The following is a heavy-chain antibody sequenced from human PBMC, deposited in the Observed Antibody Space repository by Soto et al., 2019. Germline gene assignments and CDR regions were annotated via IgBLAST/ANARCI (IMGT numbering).Heavy chain of an antibody. V-gene: IGHV1-18*01. CDR2: ISAYNGNT. J-gene: IGHJ5*02. Sequence: ASSEGLCKASGYTFTSYGISWVRQAPGQGLEWMGWISAYNGNTNYAQKLQGRVTMTTDTSTSTAYMELRSLRSDDTAVYYCARDIYYDSSGYSNPDPWGQGTLVTVSS. CDR1: GYTFTSYG. CDR3: ARDIYYDSSGYSNPDP. D-gene: IGHD3-22*01.